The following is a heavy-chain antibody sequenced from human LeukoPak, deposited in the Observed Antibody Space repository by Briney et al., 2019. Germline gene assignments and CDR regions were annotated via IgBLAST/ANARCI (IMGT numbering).Heavy chain of an antibody. D-gene: IGHD1-26*01. J-gene: IGHJ4*02. CDR2: IYYSGST. CDR3: ARAVVGNYCDY. Sequence: SETLSLTCTVSGGXISSGGYYWSWIRQHPGKGLEWIGYIYYSGSTYYNPSLKSRVNISVDTSNNQFSLKVSSVTAADTAVYYCARAVVGNYCDYWGQGTLVTVSS. CDR1: GGXISSGGYY. V-gene: IGHV4-31*03.